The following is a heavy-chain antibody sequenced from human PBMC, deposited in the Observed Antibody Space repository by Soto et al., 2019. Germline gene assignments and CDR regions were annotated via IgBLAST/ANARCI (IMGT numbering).Heavy chain of an antibody. J-gene: IGHJ5*02. CDR2: INPNGGGT. CDR1: GYTFTDYY. D-gene: IGHD4-17*01. Sequence: GASVKVSCKASGYTFTDYYIQRVRQAPGQGLEWMGWINPNGGGTYYAQKFEGRVTMTRDTSISTAYMELSVLRSDDTAVYYCARDCGVTTVLTNWLDPWGQGTRVTVSS. CDR3: ARDCGVTTVLTNWLDP. V-gene: IGHV1-2*02.